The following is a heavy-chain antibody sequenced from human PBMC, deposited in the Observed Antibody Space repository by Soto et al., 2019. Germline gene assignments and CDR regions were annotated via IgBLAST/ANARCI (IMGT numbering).Heavy chain of an antibody. CDR1: GGTFSSYA. CDR3: ARGHDPLYYYGMDV. V-gene: IGHV1-69*01. Sequence: QVQLVQSGAEVKKPGSSVKVSCKASGGTFSSYAISWVRQAPGQGLEWMGGIIPIFGTANYAQKFQGRVMIAADESTSTAYMELSSLRSEDTAVYYCARGHDPLYYYGMDVWGQGTTVTVSS. CDR2: IIPIFGTA. J-gene: IGHJ6*02.